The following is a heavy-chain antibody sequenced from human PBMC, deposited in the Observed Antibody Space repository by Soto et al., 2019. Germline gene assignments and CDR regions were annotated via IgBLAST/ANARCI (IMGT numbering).Heavy chain of an antibody. CDR2: ISYDGSNK. D-gene: IGHD6-13*01. Sequence: GGSLRLSCAASGFTFSSYGMHWVRQAPGKGLEWVAVISYDGSNKYYADSVKGRFTISRDNSKNTLYLQMNSLRAEDTAVYYCAKGAGSSWRRYYFDYWGQGTLVTVSS. J-gene: IGHJ4*02. V-gene: IGHV3-30*18. CDR3: AKGAGSSWRRYYFDY. CDR1: GFTFSSYG.